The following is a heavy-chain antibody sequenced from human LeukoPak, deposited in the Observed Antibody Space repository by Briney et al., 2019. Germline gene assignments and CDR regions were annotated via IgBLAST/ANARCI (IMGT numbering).Heavy chain of an antibody. D-gene: IGHD4-23*01. CDR3: ARGSVTQDAFDI. V-gene: IGHV3-74*01. CDR2: INSDGSST. Sequence: PGGSLRLSCAASGFTFSSYSMNWVRQAPGKGLVWVSRINSDGSSTSYADSVKGRFTISRDNAKNTLYLQMNSLRAEDTAVYYCARGSVTQDAFDIWGQGTMVTVSS. CDR1: GFTFSSYS. J-gene: IGHJ3*02.